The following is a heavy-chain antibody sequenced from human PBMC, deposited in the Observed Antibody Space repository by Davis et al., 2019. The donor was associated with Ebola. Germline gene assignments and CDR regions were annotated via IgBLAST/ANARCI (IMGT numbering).Heavy chain of an antibody. D-gene: IGHD3-10*01. J-gene: IGHJ4*02. Sequence: GESLKISCAASGFTFSSYGMHWVRQAPGKGLEWVAVISYDGSNKYYADSVKGRFTISRDNSKNTLYLQMNSLRAEDTAVYYCARDEYYYGSGSYSYYFDYWGQGTLVTVSS. CDR3: ARDEYYYGSGSYSYYFDY. CDR2: ISYDGSNK. CDR1: GFTFSSYG. V-gene: IGHV3-30*03.